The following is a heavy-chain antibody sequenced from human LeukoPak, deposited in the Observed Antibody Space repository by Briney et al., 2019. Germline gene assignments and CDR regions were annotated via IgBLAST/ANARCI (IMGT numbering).Heavy chain of an antibody. V-gene: IGHV4-61*01. CDR1: GGSVSSGSYY. CDR3: ARGCCSSASCSHDAFDI. D-gene: IGHD2-2*01. Sequence: SETLSLTCTVSGGSVSSGSYYWSWIRQPPGKGLEWIGYIYYSGSTNYNPSLKSRVTISVDTSKNQFSLKLHSVTAADTAVYYCARGCCSSASCSHDAFDIWGQGTMVTVSS. CDR2: IYYSGST. J-gene: IGHJ3*02.